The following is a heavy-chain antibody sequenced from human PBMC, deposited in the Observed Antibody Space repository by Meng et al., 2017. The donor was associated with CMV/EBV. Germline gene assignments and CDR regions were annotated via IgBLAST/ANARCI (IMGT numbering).Heavy chain of an antibody. CDR2: IYYSGST. D-gene: IGHD2-2*02. Sequence: GSLRLSCTVSGGSISSGSYYWGWLRQPPGKGLEWIGSIYYSGSTYYNPSLKSRVTISVDTSKNQFSLKLSSVTAAGTAVYYCAGHMAFVPAAIQARFNPWGQGTLVTVSS. CDR1: GGSISSGSYY. CDR3: AGHMAFVPAAIQARFNP. V-gene: IGHV4-39*01. J-gene: IGHJ5*02.